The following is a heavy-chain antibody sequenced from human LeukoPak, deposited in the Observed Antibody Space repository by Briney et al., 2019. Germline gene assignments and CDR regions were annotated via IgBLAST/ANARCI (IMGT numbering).Heavy chain of an antibody. D-gene: IGHD6-13*01. J-gene: IGHJ4*02. CDR2: ISGGGVST. CDR3: ATTGYSSRNY. V-gene: IGHV3-23*01. CDR1: GFTFSSYA. Sequence: TGGSLRLSCAASGFTFSSYAMSWVRQAPGKGLEWVSTISGGGVSTYYADSVKGRFTISRDNSKNTLYLQMNSLRAEDTAVYYCATTGYSSRNYWGQGTLVTVSS.